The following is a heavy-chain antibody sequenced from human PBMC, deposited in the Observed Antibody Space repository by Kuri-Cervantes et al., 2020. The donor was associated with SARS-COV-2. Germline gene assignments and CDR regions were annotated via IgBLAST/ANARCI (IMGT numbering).Heavy chain of an antibody. Sequence: ETLSLTCAASSFPFSNAWMSWVRQAQGKGLEWVSVITTIETTYYQDSVRGRFTISRDNSQSTVYFQMNSLRVDDTAGYYCAKVESDCSDVACRKGYMDVWGKGTTVTVSS. V-gene: IGHV3-53*01. CDR3: AKVESDCSDVACRKGYMDV. D-gene: IGHD2-21*01. J-gene: IGHJ6*03. CDR1: SFPFSNAW. CDR2: ITTIETT.